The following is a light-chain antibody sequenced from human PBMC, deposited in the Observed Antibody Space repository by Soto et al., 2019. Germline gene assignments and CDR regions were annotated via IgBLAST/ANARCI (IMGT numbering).Light chain of an antibody. CDR2: GAS. CDR3: HQYSICPLT. J-gene: IGKJ4*01. Sequence: GTFSLFTGASASXSCSASQSVRSSNLAWYQQMPGHAPRLLIYGASNRATGIPDRFSRSGTGTDFTLTISRLEPEAYAVYYSHQYSICPLTFGGGTKV. V-gene: IGKV3-20*01. CDR1: QSVRSSN.